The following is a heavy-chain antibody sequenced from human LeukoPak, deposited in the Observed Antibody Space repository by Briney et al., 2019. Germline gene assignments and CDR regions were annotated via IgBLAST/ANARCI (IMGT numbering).Heavy chain of an antibody. V-gene: IGHV4-30-2*01. CDR1: GGSISSGGYY. CDR2: IYHSGST. D-gene: IGHD6-13*01. CDR3: ARDRDSSSWYFDL. Sequence: KPSQTLSLTCTVSGGSISSGGYYWSWIRQPPGKGLEWIGYIYHSGSTYYNPSLKSRVTISVDRSKNQFSLKLSSVTAADTAVYYCARDRDSSSWYFDLWGRGTLVTVSS. J-gene: IGHJ2*01.